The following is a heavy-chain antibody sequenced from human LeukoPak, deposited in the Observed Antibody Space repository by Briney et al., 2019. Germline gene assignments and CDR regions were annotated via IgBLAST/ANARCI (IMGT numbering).Heavy chain of an antibody. D-gene: IGHD2-15*01. CDR2: MNPNSGNT. Sequence: ASVKVSCKASGYTFTSYDINWVRQATGQGLEWMGWMNPNSGNTGYAQKFQGRVTMTRDTSISTAYMELSRLRSDDTAVYYCARDPSDYCSGGSCYSLAFDIWGQGTMVTVSS. CDR1: GYTFTSYD. CDR3: ARDPSDYCSGGSCYSLAFDI. J-gene: IGHJ3*02. V-gene: IGHV1-8*01.